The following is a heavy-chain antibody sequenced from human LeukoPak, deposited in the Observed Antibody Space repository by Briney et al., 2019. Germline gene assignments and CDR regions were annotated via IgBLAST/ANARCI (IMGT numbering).Heavy chain of an antibody. CDR3: ASPAAFDI. V-gene: IGHV1-8*01. CDR2: MNPNSGNT. CDR1: GYTFTRYD. J-gene: IGHJ3*02. Sequence: GASVKVSCKASGYTFTRYDINWVRQATGQGLECMGWMNPNSGNTGYAQKCQGRVTMTRNTSISTAYMELSSLRSEDTAVYYCASPAAFDIWGPGTLVTVSS.